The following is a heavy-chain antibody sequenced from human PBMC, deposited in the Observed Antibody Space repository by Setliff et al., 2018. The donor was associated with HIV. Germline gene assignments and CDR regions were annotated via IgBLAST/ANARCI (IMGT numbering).Heavy chain of an antibody. CDR2: IYYSGTI. CDR3: ARVAYDFSTIYYYENWFDP. D-gene: IGHD3-22*01. CDR1: GGSIRTEDVY. Sequence: PSETLSLTCTVSGGSIRTEDVYWSWIRQAPGKGLEWIGHIYYSGTIYYNPSLRSRLIISVGMSKNQFSLNLNSVTAADTAVYFCARVAYDFSTIYYYENWFDPWGQGSLVTVSS. V-gene: IGHV4-30-4*01. J-gene: IGHJ5*02.